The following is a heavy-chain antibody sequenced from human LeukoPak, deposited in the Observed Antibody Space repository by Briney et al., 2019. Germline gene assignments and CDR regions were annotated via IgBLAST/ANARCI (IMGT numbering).Heavy chain of an antibody. CDR3: ARLSSGPRYYYGSGSYYTFAFDI. D-gene: IGHD3-10*01. J-gene: IGHJ3*02. V-gene: IGHV4-34*01. Sequence: PSETLSLTCSVSGGSISSYYWSWIRQPPGKGLEWIGEINHSGSTNYNPSLKSRVTISVDTSKNQFSLKLSSVTAADTAVYYCARLSSGPRYYYGSGSYYTFAFDIWGQGTKVTVSS. CDR1: GGSISSYY. CDR2: INHSGST.